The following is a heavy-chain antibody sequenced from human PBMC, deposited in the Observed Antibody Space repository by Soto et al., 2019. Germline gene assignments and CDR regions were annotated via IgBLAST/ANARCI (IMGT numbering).Heavy chain of an antibody. V-gene: IGHV1-69*13. J-gene: IGHJ3*02. CDR1: GGTFSSYA. CDR2: IIPIFGTA. D-gene: IGHD3-22*01. Sequence: GASVKVSCKASGGTFSSYAISWVRQAPGQGLEWMGGIIPIFGTANYAQKFQGRVTITADESTSTAYMELSSLRSEDTAVYYCASRGGGTMIRKGGASDIWGQGTMVTVSS. CDR3: ASRGGGTMIRKGGASDI.